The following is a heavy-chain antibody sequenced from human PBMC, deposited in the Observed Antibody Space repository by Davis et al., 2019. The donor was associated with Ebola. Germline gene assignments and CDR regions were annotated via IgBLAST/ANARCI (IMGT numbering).Heavy chain of an antibody. CDR3: SRDGSITVAAGLYYYYGMDV. Sequence: GESLKISCAASGFAFTSYSMNWVRQAPGKGLEWVSFITSSSSYIYYADSVKGRFTISRDNAKNSLHLQMNSLRAEDTAVYSCSRDGSITVAAGLYYYYGMDVWGQGTTVTVSS. D-gene: IGHD6-19*01. CDR2: ITSSSSYI. V-gene: IGHV3-21*01. J-gene: IGHJ6*02. CDR1: GFAFTSYS.